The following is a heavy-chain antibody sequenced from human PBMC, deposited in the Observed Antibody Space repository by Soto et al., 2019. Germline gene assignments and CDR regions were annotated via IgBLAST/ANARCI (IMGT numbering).Heavy chain of an antibody. V-gene: IGHV6-1*01. D-gene: IGHD5-12*01. CDR3: ARGSGYDLCYYYYGMDV. CDR1: GDSVSSNSAA. Sequence: PSQTLSLTCAISGDSVSSNSAAWNWIRQSPSRGLEWLGRTYYRSKWYNDYAVSVKSRITINPDTSKNQFSLQLNSVTPEDTAVYYCARGSGYDLCYYYYGMDVWGQGTTVTVSS. J-gene: IGHJ6*02. CDR2: TYYRSKWYN.